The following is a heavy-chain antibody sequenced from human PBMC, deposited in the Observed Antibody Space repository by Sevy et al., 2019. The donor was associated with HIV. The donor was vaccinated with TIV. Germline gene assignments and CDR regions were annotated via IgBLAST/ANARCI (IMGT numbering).Heavy chain of an antibody. CDR2: ISSSSSYI. CDR3: ARVGLGYCSGGSCYTRVHYYYYYGMDV. Sequence: GGSLRLSCAASGFTFSSYSMNWVHQAPGKGLEWVSSISSSSSYIYYADSVKGRFTISRDNAKNSLYLQMNSLRAEDTAVYYCARVGLGYCSGGSCYTRVHYYYYYGMDVWGQGTTVTVSS. J-gene: IGHJ6*02. V-gene: IGHV3-21*01. CDR1: GFTFSSYS. D-gene: IGHD2-15*01.